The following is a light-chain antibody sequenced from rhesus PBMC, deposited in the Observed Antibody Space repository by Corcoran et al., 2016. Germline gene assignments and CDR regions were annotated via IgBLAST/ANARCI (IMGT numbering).Light chain of an antibody. Sequence: QSAPTQPPSVSGSPGRSVTISCTGTSSDSGGYNYVSWYQQHPGKAPKLMIYGDSNRPSGVSDRFSGSKSGNTDSLTISGLQAEDEADYYCCSCTTSNTYIFGAGTRLTVL. V-gene: IGLV2S7*01. J-gene: IGLJ1*01. CDR2: GDS. CDR3: CSCTTSNTYI. CDR1: SSDSGGYNY.